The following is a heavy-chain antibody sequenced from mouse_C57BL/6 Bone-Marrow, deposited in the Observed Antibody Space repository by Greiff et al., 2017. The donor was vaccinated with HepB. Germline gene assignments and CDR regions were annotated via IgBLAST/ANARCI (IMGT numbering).Heavy chain of an antibody. J-gene: IGHJ1*03. V-gene: IGHV7-1*01. CDR1: GFTFSDFY. CDR2: SRNKANDYTT. D-gene: IGHD2-3*01. CDR3: ARDVDGYYWYFEV. Sequence: EVQRVESGGGLVQSGRSLRLSCATSGFTFSDFYMEWVRQAPGKGLEWIAASRNKANDYTTEYSASVKGRFIVSRDASQSILYLQMNALRAEDTAIYYWARDVDGYYWYFEVWGTGTTVTVSS.